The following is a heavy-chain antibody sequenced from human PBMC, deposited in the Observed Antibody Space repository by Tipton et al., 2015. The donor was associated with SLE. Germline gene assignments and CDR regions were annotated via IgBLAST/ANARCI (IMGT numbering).Heavy chain of an antibody. CDR2: IHHSGTT. D-gene: IGHD5-18*01. CDR3: ATRGYYQWDPFEY. J-gene: IGHJ4*02. V-gene: IGHV4-34*09. Sequence: TLSLTCAIYGGSFSGSYWSWLRHHPGKGLEWIGSIHHSGTTHYNPSLKSRFIISVDTSKNRFSLEVSSVTAADTALYYCATRGYYQWDPFEYWGQGALVTVSS. CDR1: GGSFSGSY.